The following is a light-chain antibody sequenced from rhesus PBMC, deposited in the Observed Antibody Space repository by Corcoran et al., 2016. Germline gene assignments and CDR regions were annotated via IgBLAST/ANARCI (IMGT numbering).Light chain of an antibody. J-gene: IGKJ4*01. CDR2: EVS. Sequence: DIVMTQTPLSLPVIPGEPASISCRSSQSLLDSEDGHTYLDWFLKKPGQSPQLLIYEVSNRASGVPERFSGSGSETDFTLKISRVEAEDVGVYYCMQALEFPLTFGGGTKVEIK. CDR1: QSLLDSEDGHTY. CDR3: MQALEFPLT. V-gene: IGKV2-104*02.